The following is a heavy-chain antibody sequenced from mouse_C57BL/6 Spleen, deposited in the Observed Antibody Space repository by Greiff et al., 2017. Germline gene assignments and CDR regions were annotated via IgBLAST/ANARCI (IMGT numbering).Heavy chain of an antibody. CDR3: AREGSDGPAWFAY. Sequence: EVQLQQSVAELVRPGASVKLSCTASGFNIKNTYMHWVKQRPEQGLEWIGRIDPANGNTKYAPKFQGKATITADTSSNTAYLQLSRLTSEDPAVYYWAREGSDGPAWFAYWGQGTLVTVSA. J-gene: IGHJ3*01. D-gene: IGHD2-3*01. V-gene: IGHV14-3*01. CDR1: GFNIKNTY. CDR2: IDPANGNT.